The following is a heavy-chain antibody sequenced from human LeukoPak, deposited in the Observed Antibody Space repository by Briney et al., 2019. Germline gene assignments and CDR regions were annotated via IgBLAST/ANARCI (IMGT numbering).Heavy chain of an antibody. CDR3: ARNYYYDSSGYAARY. CDR2: INPSGGST. V-gene: IGHV1-46*01. CDR1: GYSFTSYY. J-gene: IGHJ4*02. D-gene: IGHD3-22*01. Sequence: GASVKVSCKASGYSFTSYYMHWVRQAPGQGLEWMGIINPSGGSTNYTQKFQGRVTMTRDTSTSTVYMEVSSLRSEDTAVYYCARNYYYDSSGYAARYWGQGTLVTVSS.